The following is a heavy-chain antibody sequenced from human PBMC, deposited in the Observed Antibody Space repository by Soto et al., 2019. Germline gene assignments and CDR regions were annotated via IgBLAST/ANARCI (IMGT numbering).Heavy chain of an antibody. J-gene: IGHJ4*02. V-gene: IGHV3-30*03. Sequence: QPGGSLRLSCAASGFTFSSYGMHWVRQAPGKGLEWVAVISYDGSNEYYADSVKGRFTISRDNSKNTLYLQMNSLRAEDTAVYYCATKNQDWGQGTLVTVSS. CDR3: ATKNQD. CDR2: ISYDGSNE. CDR1: GFTFSSYG.